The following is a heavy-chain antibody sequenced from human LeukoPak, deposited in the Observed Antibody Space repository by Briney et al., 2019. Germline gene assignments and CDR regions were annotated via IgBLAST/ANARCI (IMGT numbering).Heavy chain of an antibody. CDR3: ARDVEMATTNWFDP. V-gene: IGHV4-59*01. CDR1: GGSISSYY. D-gene: IGHD1-1*01. Sequence: SETLSLTCTVSGGSISSYYWSWIRKPPGKGLEWIGYIYYSGSTNYNPSLKSRVTISVDTSKNQFSLKLSSVTAADTAVYYCARDVEMATTNWFDPWGQGTLVTVSS. J-gene: IGHJ5*02. CDR2: IYYSGST.